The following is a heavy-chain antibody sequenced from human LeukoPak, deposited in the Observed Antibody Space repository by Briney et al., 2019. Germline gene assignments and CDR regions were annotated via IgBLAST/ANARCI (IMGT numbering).Heavy chain of an antibody. V-gene: IGHV3-48*01. CDR2: ISSSSSTI. J-gene: IGHJ5*02. Sequence: GGSLRLSCAASGFTFSSYSMNWVRQAPGKGLEWVSYISSSSSTIYYADSVKGRFTISRDNAKNSLYLQMNSLRAEDTAVYYCARRWRLIAAAGSQGGVDPWGQGTLVTVSS. CDR3: ARRWRLIAAAGSQGGVDP. CDR1: GFTFSSYS. D-gene: IGHD6-13*01.